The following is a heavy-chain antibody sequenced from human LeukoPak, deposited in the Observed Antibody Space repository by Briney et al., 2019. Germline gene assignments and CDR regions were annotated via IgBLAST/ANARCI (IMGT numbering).Heavy chain of an antibody. Sequence: ASVKVSCKASGGTFSSYAISWVRQAPGQGLEWMGGIIPIFGTANYAQKFQGRVTITTDESTSTAYMELSSLRSEDTAVYYCARRYCTNGVCYFFFDYWGQGTLVTVSS. V-gene: IGHV1-69*05. CDR2: IIPIFGTA. J-gene: IGHJ4*02. CDR3: ARRYCTNGVCYFFFDY. CDR1: GGTFSSYA. D-gene: IGHD2-8*01.